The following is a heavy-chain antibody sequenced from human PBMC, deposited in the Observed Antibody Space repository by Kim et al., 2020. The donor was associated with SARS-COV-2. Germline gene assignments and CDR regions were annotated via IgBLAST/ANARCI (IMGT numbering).Heavy chain of an antibody. CDR2: ISNDGRKT. V-gene: IGHV3-74*03. J-gene: IGHJ4*02. CDR1: GFTFSGYW. D-gene: IGHD6-19*01. CDR3: ASPYSRVY. Sequence: GGSLRLSCVASGFTFSGYWMFWVRQAPGKGPECVSYISNDGRKTAYADSVSGRFYVSRYNAANTVLLRMNGLTAEDTAVSYCASPYSRVYWCQGTLVTVS.